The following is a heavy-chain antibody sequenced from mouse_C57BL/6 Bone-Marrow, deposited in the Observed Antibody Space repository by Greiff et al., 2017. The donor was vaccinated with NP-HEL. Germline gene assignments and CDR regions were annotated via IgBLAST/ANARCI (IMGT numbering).Heavy chain of an antibody. J-gene: IGHJ3*01. D-gene: IGHD1-1*01. V-gene: IGHV1-19*01. CDR3: ARFCTGFAY. CDR1: GYTFTDYY. CDR2: INPYNGGT. Sequence: EVQLQQSGPVLVKPGASVKMSCKASGYTFTDYYMNWVKQSHGKSLEWIGVINPYNGGTSYNQKFKGKATLTVDKSSSTAYMELNSLTSEDSAVHYCARFCTGFAYWGQGTLVTVSA.